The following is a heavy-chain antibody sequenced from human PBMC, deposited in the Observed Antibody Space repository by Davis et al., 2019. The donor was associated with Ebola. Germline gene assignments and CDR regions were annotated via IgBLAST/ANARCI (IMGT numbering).Heavy chain of an antibody. V-gene: IGHV3-7*01. Sequence: GESLKISCAVSAFTFSSYWMSWVRQAPGKGLEWVSNIKQDGSEIHYVDSVKGRFTISRDNTKNSLYLQMNSLRDEDTALYYCSRGGAVKFDYWGQGTLVTVSS. J-gene: IGHJ4*02. CDR2: IKQDGSEI. CDR1: AFTFSSYW. D-gene: IGHD4-17*01. CDR3: SRGGAVKFDY.